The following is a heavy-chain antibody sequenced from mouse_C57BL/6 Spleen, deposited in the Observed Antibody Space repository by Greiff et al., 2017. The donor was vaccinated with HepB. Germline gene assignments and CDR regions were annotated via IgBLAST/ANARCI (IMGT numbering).Heavy chain of an antibody. CDR2: IYPRSGNT. D-gene: IGHD2-1*01. Sequence: VNLVESGAELARPGASVKLSCKASGYTFTSYGISWVKQRTGQGLEWIGEIYPRSGNTYYNEKFKGKATLTADKSSSTAYMELRSLTSEDSAVYFCARWDYGNYWFAYWGQGTLVTVSA. CDR3: ARWDYGNYWFAY. J-gene: IGHJ3*01. CDR1: GYTFTSYG. V-gene: IGHV1-81*01.